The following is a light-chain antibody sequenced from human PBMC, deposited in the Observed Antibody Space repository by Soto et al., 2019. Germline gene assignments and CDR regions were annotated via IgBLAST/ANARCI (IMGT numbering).Light chain of an antibody. CDR3: QQYGSSLSWT. J-gene: IGKJ1*01. V-gene: IGKV3-20*01. Sequence: EIVLTQSPGTLSLSPGERATLSCRASQSVSSSYLAWYQQKPGQAPRLLIYGASSRATGIPDRFSGSGSGTDFTRTISRVEPEDFAVYYCQQYGSSLSWTFGHGTKVEIK. CDR1: QSVSSSY. CDR2: GAS.